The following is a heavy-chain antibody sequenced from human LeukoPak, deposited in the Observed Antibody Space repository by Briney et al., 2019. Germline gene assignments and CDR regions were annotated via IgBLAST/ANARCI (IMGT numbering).Heavy chain of an antibody. V-gene: IGHV4-59*01. Sequence: SETLSLTCTVCGCCISRFYGSWIRQPPGKGLEWIGYIYYSGSTNYNPSLKSQVTISVDTSKNQFSLKLSSVTAADTAVYYCARDAAGLGAAAGHWFDPWGQGTLVTVSS. CDR1: GCCISRFY. CDR3: ARDAAGLGAAAGHWFDP. D-gene: IGHD6-13*01. CDR2: IYYSGST. J-gene: IGHJ5*02.